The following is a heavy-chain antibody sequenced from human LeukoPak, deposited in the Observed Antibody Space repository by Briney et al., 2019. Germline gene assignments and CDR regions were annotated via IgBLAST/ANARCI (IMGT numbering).Heavy chain of an antibody. Sequence: SETLSLTCTVSGGSISSSSYYWGWIRQPPGKGLEWIGSIYYSGSTYYNPSLKSRVTISVDTSKNQFSLKLSSVTAADTAVYYCARVWELSYDYWGQGTLVTVSS. V-gene: IGHV4-39*07. CDR1: GGSISSSSYY. CDR3: ARVWELSYDY. D-gene: IGHD1-26*01. J-gene: IGHJ4*02. CDR2: IYYSGST.